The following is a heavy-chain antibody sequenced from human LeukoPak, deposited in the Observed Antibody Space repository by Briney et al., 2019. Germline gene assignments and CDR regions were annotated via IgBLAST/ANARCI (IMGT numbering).Heavy chain of an antibody. D-gene: IGHD2-21*02. CDR1: GFTFSGSG. CDR3: AKDWARGDSYYIDY. V-gene: IGHV3-30*18. J-gene: IGHJ4*02. CDR2: ISHDGINK. Sequence: GGPLRLSCVASGFTFSGSGMHWVRQAPGKGLECVALISHDGINKYYADSVRGRFTISRDNSRNTLYLQMDSLGTDDTAMYYCAKDWARGDSYYIDYWGQGTQVTVSS.